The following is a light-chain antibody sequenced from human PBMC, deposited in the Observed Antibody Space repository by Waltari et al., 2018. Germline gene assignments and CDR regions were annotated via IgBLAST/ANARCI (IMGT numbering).Light chain of an antibody. CDR2: DVS. CDR1: QRVDSQ. J-gene: IGKJ4*01. V-gene: IGKV3-11*01. Sequence: EIVLTQSPATLSLSPGERATLSCRASQRVDSQLAWYQQKPGQAPRRLIHDVSNRATGVPARFSGSGFGTDFTLTVSRLEPEDSAFYYCQQRYDWPITFGGGTKVEIK. CDR3: QQRYDWPIT.